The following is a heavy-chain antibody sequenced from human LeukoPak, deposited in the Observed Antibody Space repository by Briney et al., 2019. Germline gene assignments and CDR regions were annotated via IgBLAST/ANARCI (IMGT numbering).Heavy chain of an antibody. J-gene: IGHJ6*02. CDR2: FSYSGST. CDR3: ARSDYYGSGRGSFDV. Sequence: PSETLSLTCTVSGDSISSYYWSWIRQPPGKGLERIGYFSYSGSTNYNPSLKSRVTISVDTSKNQFSLKLSSVTAADTAVYYCARSDYYGSGRGSFDVWGQGTTVTVSS. CDR1: GDSISSYY. V-gene: IGHV4-59*08. D-gene: IGHD3-10*01.